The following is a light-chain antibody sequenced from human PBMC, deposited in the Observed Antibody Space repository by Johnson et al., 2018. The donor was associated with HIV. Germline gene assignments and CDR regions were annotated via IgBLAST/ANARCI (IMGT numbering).Light chain of an antibody. CDR2: ENN. J-gene: IGLJ1*01. V-gene: IGLV1-51*02. CDR1: SSNIGNNY. Sequence: QSLLTQPPSVSAAPGQKVTISCSGSSSNIGNNYVSWYQQLPGTVPKLLIYENNKRPSGIPDRFSGSKSGTSATLGITGLQTGDEADYYCGTWDSSLSAHYVFGTGTKVTVL. CDR3: GTWDSSLSAHYV.